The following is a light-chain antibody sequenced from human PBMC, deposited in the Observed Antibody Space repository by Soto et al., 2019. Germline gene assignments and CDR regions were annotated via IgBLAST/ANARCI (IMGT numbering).Light chain of an antibody. CDR2: EGT. CDR1: SSDVGSYNL. J-gene: IGLJ1*01. Sequence: LPQLALVSGSMGQSLNLSCPGTSSDVGSYNLVSWYQQHPGKAPKLMIYEGTKRPSGASNRFSGSKSGNTASLTISGLQAEDEADYYCCSYAGSSYVFGTGTKVTVL. V-gene: IGLV2-23*01. CDR3: CSYAGSSYV.